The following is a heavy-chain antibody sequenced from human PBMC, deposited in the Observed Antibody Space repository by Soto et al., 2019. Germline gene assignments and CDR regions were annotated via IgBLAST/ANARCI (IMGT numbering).Heavy chain of an antibody. CDR1: GFTFSVFG. J-gene: IGHJ4*02. CDR2: IWYYGSDN. Sequence: PGGSLRLSCSASGFTFSVFGMHWVRQAPGKGLDWVSIIWYYGSDNYYAYSVKGRFTISRDNSKNTLYLQMTSLRAEDTAVYHCAFGNLSYYFDFWGQGTPVTVSS. V-gene: IGHV3-33*01. CDR3: AFGNLSYYFDF. D-gene: IGHD3-16*01.